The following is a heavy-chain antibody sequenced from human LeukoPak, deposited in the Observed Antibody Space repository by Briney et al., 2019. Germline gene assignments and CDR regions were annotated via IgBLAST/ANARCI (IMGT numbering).Heavy chain of an antibody. CDR2: IHYSGSA. D-gene: IGHD4-23*01. J-gene: IGHJ4*02. Sequence: SETLSLTCAVYGGSFSGYYWTWIRQPPGKGLEWIGEIHYSGSATYNPSLKSRVTISVDTSKNQFSLKMNSVTAADTAVYYCARPGGNSPNYYFDYWGQGTLVTVSS. CDR3: ARPGGNSPNYYFDY. V-gene: IGHV4-34*01. CDR1: GGSFSGYY.